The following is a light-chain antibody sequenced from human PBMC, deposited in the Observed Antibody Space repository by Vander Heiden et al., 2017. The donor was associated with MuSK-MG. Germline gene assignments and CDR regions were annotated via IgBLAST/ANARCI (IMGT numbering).Light chain of an antibody. CDR1: QNVLYSSNNKNY. V-gene: IGKV4-1*01. CDR3: QQYYSTPPT. J-gene: IGKJ1*01. Sequence: IVMTPSPDPPVVSLGERATINCKSSQNVLYSSNNKNYLAWYQQKPGQPPKLLIYWASTRESGVPDRFSGSGSGTDFTLTISSLQAEDVAVYYCQQYYSTPPTFGQGTKVEIK. CDR2: WAS.